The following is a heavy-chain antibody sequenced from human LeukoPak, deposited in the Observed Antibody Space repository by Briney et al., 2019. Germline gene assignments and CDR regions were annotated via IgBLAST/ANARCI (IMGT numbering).Heavy chain of an antibody. V-gene: IGHV3-33*08. CDR2: IWYDGSNK. J-gene: IGHJ6*02. D-gene: IGHD6-6*01. CDR1: GFTFSSSE. CDR3: ARPSSKSSNYYYGMDV. Sequence: PGGSLRLSCAASGFTFSSSEMNWVRQAPGKGLEWVAVIWYDGSNKYYADSVKGRFTISRDNFKNTLYLQMNSLRDEDTAVYYCARPSSKSSNYYYGMDVWGQGTTVTVSS.